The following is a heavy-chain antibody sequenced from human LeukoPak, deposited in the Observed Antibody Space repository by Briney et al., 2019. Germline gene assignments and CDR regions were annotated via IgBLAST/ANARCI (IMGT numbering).Heavy chain of an antibody. Sequence: PGGSRRLSCAASGFTFSSYEMNWVRQAPGKGLEWVSYISSSGSTIYYADSVKGRFTISRDNAKNSLYLQMNSLRAEDTAVYYCASRGRGNQRRYYYYGMDVWGKGTTVTVSS. CDR3: ASRGRGNQRRYYYYGMDV. V-gene: IGHV3-48*03. J-gene: IGHJ6*04. CDR1: GFTFSSYE. CDR2: ISSSGSTI. D-gene: IGHD1-14*01.